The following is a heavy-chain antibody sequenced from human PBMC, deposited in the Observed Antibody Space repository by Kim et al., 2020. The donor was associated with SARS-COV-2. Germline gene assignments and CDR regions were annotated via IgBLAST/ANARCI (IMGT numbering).Heavy chain of an antibody. J-gene: IGHJ4*02. CDR2: NSASGGVT. CDR1: GFTFSNYA. V-gene: IGHV3-23*01. D-gene: IGHD2-15*01. CDR3: AKLGGRRFGLYDQFDY. Sequence: GGSLRLSCAASGFTFSNYAMSWVRQAPGKGLEWVSANSASGGVTYYADSVKGRFTISRDNSKNTLYLQMNNMRVEDTAFYFCAKLGGRRFGLYDQFDYWGQGTLVTVSS.